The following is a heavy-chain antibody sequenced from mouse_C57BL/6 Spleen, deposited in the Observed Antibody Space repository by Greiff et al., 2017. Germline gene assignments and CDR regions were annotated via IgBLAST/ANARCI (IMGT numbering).Heavy chain of an antibody. V-gene: IGHV1-69*01. Sequence: VQLQQSGAELVMPGASVKLSCKASGYTFTSSWMHWVKQRPGQGLEWIGESDPSDSYTNYNQKFKGKSTLAVDKSSSTAYMQLSSLPSEDSAVYYCARYDNDAMDDWAQGAA. J-gene: IGHJ4*01. CDR3: ARYDNDAMDD. D-gene: IGHD2-4*01. CDR1: GYTFTSSW. CDR2: SDPSDSYT.